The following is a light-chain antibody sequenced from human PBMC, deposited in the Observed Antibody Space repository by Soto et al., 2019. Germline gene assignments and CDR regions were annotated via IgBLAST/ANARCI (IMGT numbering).Light chain of an antibody. Sequence: DIQMTQAPSSVSEAVGDRVTITFRASQDINNRVARFQQRPGRAPKYLIQAASILQSGFPSRFSATGSGTDFTRTIESLQPEDFATYYCLQVKHFPRTFGQGTKLEIK. CDR3: LQVKHFPRT. CDR2: AAS. V-gene: IGKV1-12*01. CDR1: QDINNR. J-gene: IGKJ1*01.